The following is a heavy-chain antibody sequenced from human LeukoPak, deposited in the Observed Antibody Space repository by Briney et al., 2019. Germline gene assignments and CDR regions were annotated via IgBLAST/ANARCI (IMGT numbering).Heavy chain of an antibody. CDR3: ANSRGYYYDTRSAFDI. Sequence: GRSLRLSCAASGFTFSSYGMHWVRQAPGKGLEWVAVISYDGSNKYYADSVKGRCTISRDNSKNTLYLQMNSLRPEDTAVYYCANSRGYYYDTRSAFDIWGQGTMVTVSS. V-gene: IGHV3-30*18. J-gene: IGHJ3*02. CDR2: ISYDGSNK. D-gene: IGHD3-22*01. CDR1: GFTFSSYG.